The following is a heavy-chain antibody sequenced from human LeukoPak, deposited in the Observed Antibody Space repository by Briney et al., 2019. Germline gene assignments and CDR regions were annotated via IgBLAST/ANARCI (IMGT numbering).Heavy chain of an antibody. Sequence: GGSLRLSCAASGFSLSSYWMHWVRHAPGKGLVWVSRITGDGRTTSYADSVNGRFTISRDDAKNTLYLQMNSLRVEDTAVYYCASYFYSGRGVDVWGTGTTVTVSS. J-gene: IGHJ6*04. CDR2: ITGDGRTT. V-gene: IGHV3-74*01. CDR3: ASYFYSGRGVDV. D-gene: IGHD1-26*01. CDR1: GFSLSSYW.